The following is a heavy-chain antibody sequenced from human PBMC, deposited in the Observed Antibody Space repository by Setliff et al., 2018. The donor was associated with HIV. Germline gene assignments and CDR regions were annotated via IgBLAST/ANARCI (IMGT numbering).Heavy chain of an antibody. Sequence: KPSETLSLTCAVSGDSVSGYYWSWIRQPAGRGLEWIGRVHNSAGSNYNPSLKSRVTMSVDTAKNQLSLKLTAVSAADTAVYYCARDRIEVLADSSHDVFDIWGRGIMVTVSS. CDR2: VHNSAGS. CDR1: GDSVSGYY. D-gene: IGHD3-22*01. J-gene: IGHJ3*02. CDR3: ARDRIEVLADSSHDVFDI. V-gene: IGHV4-4*07.